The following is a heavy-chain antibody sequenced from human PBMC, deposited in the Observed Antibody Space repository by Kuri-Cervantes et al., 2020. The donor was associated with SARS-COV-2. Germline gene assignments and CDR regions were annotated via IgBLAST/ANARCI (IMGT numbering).Heavy chain of an antibody. CDR2: ISSNGGST. CDR3: AKTGPYSSGSRNDAFDI. Sequence: GESLKISCAASGFTFSSYAMHWVRQAPGKGLEYVSAISSNGGSTYYADSVKGRFTISRDNSKNTLYLQMNSLRAEDTAVYYCAKTGPYSSGSRNDAFDIWGQGTMVTDSS. CDR1: GFTFSSYA. J-gene: IGHJ3*02. V-gene: IGHV3-64*04. D-gene: IGHD3-22*01.